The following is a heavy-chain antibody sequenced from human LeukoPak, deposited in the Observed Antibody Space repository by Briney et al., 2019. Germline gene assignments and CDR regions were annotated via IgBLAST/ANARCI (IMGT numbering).Heavy chain of an antibody. V-gene: IGHV3-53*01. CDR1: GFTVSSNY. D-gene: IGHD3-10*01. J-gene: IGHJ6*03. Sequence: GGSLRLSCAASGFTVSSNYMTWVRQAPGKGLEWVSVIYKNAITYYADTVKGRFTISRDNSKNTLYLQMNSLRADDTAVYYCARSLRVRGVPDYMDVWGKGTTVTVSS. CDR2: IYKNAIT. CDR3: ARSLRVRGVPDYMDV.